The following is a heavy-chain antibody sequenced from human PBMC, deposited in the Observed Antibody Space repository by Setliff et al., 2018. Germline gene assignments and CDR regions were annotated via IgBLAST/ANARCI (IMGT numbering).Heavy chain of an antibody. V-gene: IGHV3-7*01. J-gene: IGHJ4*02. CDR3: AKDSARGWYGALDS. Sequence: GGSLRLSCAASGFTFSDYWMTGVRLAPGKGLEWVANIKQDGSEKYYVDSVKGRFTISRDNAKNSLYLQMNSLRVDDTAVYYCAKDSARGWYGALDSWGQGAPVTVSS. D-gene: IGHD6-19*01. CDR1: GFTFSDYW. CDR2: IKQDGSEK.